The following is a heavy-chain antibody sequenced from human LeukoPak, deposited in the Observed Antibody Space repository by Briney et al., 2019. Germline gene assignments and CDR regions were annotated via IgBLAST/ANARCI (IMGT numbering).Heavy chain of an antibody. Sequence: SQTLSLTCTVSGGSISSGSYYWSWIRQPAGKGLEWIVRIYTSGSTNYNPSVKSRVTISVDTSKNQFSLKLSSVTAADTAVYYCASHDFWSGNNDYWGQGTLVTVSS. V-gene: IGHV4-61*02. D-gene: IGHD3-3*01. CDR3: ASHDFWSGNNDY. CDR1: GGSISSGSYY. J-gene: IGHJ4*02. CDR2: IYTSGST.